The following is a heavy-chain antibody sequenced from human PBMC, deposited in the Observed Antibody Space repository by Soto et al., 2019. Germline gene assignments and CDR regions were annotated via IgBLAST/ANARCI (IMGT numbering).Heavy chain of an antibody. J-gene: IGHJ5*02. D-gene: IGHD3-3*01. V-gene: IGHV1-8*01. CDR1: GYTFTSYD. CDR2: MNPNSGNT. CDR3: ARGLTYYDFWSGPTRNWFDP. Sequence: ASVKVSCKASGYTFTSYDINWVRQATGQGLEWMGWMNPNSGNTGYAQKFQGRVTMTRNTSISTAYMELSSLRSEDTAVYYCARGLTYYDFWSGPTRNWFDPWGQGTLVTVSS.